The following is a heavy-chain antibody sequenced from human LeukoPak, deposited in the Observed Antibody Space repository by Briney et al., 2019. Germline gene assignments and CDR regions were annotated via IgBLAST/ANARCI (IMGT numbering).Heavy chain of an antibody. D-gene: IGHD6-19*01. CDR3: ARDYGGWYYFDY. CDR2: ISYSGSS. J-gene: IGHJ4*02. CDR1: GDSISGNY. V-gene: IGHV4-59*12. Sequence: SETLSLTCTVSGDSISGNYWNWIRQPPGKGLEWIGYISYSGSSNYNPSLKSRVTMSVDTSKNQFSLRLSSVTAADTALYYCARDYGGWYYFDYWGQGTLVTVSS.